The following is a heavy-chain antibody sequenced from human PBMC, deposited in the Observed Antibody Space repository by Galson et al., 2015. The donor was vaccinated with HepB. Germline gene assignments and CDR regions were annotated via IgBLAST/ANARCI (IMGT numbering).Heavy chain of an antibody. V-gene: IGHV1-24*01. Sequence: SVKVSCKVSGYTLTKLSIHWVRQAPGKGLEWMGGLDPEDGETIYAQKFQGRVTMIEDTSTDTAYMELSSLRSEDTAVYYCATGPGDYGDYARVWGQGTLVTVPS. J-gene: IGHJ4*02. D-gene: IGHD4-17*01. CDR2: LDPEDGET. CDR1: GYTLTKLS. CDR3: ATGPGDYGDYARV.